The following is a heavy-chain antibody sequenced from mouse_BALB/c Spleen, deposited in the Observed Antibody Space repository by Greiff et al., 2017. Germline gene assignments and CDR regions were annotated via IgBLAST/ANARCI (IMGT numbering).Heavy chain of an antibody. J-gene: IGHJ4*01. D-gene: IGHD2-10*01. CDR2: INPSSGYT. CDR1: GYTFTSYT. V-gene: IGHV1-4*01. Sequence: VQLQQSGAELARPGASVKMSCKASGYTFTSYTMHWVKQRPGQGLEWIGYINPSSGYTNYNQKFKDKATLTADKSSSTAYMQLSSLTSEDSAVYYCASAYYGNPLDYWGQGTSVTVSS. CDR3: ASAYYGNPLDY.